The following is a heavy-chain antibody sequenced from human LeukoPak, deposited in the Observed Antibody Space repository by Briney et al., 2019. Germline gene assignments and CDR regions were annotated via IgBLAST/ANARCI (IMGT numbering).Heavy chain of an antibody. CDR3: AREYCSSTSCSDSGSEY. D-gene: IGHD2-2*01. CDR1: GGSISSSSYY. V-gene: IGHV4-39*01. Sequence: SETLSLTCTVSGGSISSSSYYWGWIRQPPGKGLEWIGSIYYSGSTYYNPSLKSRVTISVDTSKNQFSLKLSSVTAADTAVHYCAREYCSSTSCSDSGSEYWGQGTLVTVSS. CDR2: IYYSGST. J-gene: IGHJ4*02.